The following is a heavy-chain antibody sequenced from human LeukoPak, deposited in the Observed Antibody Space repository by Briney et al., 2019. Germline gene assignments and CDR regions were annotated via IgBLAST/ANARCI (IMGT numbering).Heavy chain of an antibody. Sequence: GASVKVSCKASGYTFSSYAISWVRQAPGQGLEWMGGINPIFGSANYAQKFQGRVTITGDTSTSTAYMELSSLRSEDTAVYYCATPVGYCSSTRCSLFDYWGQGTLVTVFS. CDR3: ATPVGYCSSTRCSLFDY. CDR1: GYTFSSYA. D-gene: IGHD2-2*01. J-gene: IGHJ4*02. CDR2: INPIFGSA. V-gene: IGHV1-69*06.